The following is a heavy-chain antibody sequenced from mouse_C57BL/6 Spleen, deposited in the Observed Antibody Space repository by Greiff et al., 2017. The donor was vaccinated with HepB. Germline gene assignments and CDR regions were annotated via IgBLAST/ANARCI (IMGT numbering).Heavy chain of an antibody. CDR1: GYTFTSYW. V-gene: IGHV1-59*01. CDR2: IDPSDSYT. D-gene: IGHD2-4*01. CDR3: ARADDYDRGGGFAY. J-gene: IGHJ3*01. Sequence: VQLQQPGAELVRPGTSVKLSCKASGYTFTSYWMHWVKQRPGQGLEWIGVIDPSDSYTNYNQKFKGKATLTVDTSSSTAYMQLSSLTSEDSAVYCCARADDYDRGGGFAYWGQGTLVTVSA.